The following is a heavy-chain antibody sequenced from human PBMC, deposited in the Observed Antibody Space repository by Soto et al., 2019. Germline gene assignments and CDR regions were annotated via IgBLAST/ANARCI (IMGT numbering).Heavy chain of an antibody. CDR3: ARAGSTSYQEDYFDY. Sequence: PSETLSLTCAFSGGSISSGGYSLSWIRQPPGKGLEWIGYIHHSGSTYYNPSLKSRVTISVDRSRNQFSLKLSSVTAADTAVYYCARAGSTSYQEDYFDYWGQGTLVTVSS. V-gene: IGHV4-30-2*01. CDR1: GGSISSGGYS. D-gene: IGHD2-2*01. J-gene: IGHJ4*02. CDR2: IHHSGST.